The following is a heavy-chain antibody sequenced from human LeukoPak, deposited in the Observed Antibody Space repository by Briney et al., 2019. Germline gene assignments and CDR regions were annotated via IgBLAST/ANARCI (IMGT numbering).Heavy chain of an antibody. V-gene: IGHV1-8*03. CDR3: ARGATTDFDY. D-gene: IGHD1-26*01. Sequence: GASVKVSCKASGYPFTSYDINWVRQATGQGLEWMGWMNPNSGNTGYAQKFQGRVTITRNTSISTAYLELSSLRSEDTAVYYCARGATTDFDYWGQGTLVTVSS. J-gene: IGHJ4*02. CDR1: GYPFTSYD. CDR2: MNPNSGNT.